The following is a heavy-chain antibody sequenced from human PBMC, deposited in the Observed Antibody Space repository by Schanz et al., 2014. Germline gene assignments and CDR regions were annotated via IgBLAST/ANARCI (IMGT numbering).Heavy chain of an antibody. D-gene: IGHD3-10*01. Sequence: EVQLLESGGGLVQPGGSLRLSCAASGFTFSSYAMSWVRQAPGKGLEWVSAISGSGGSTYYADSMKGRFTISRDNSENTLYLQMSSLRVEDTAVYYCAKDPRGDKNDRAYYFDYWGQGTLVSVSS. CDR2: ISGSGGST. V-gene: IGHV3-23*01. CDR3: AKDPRGDKNDRAYYFDY. CDR1: GFTFSSYA. J-gene: IGHJ4*02.